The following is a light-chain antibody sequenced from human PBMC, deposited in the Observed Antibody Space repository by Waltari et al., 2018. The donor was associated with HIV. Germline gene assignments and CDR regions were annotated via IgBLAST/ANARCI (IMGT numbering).Light chain of an antibody. CDR2: SAS. J-gene: IGKJ4*01. CDR1: QSVSNY. V-gene: IGKV1-39*01. Sequence: DIEMTQSPSSLSVSVGDRVTINCLAGQSVSNYLNWYQYKPGKAPKLLIYSASSLQSGVPSRFSGSGSGTDFTLTISSLQRDDSATYYCQESHSSSLTFGGGTGVEI. CDR3: QESHSSSLT.